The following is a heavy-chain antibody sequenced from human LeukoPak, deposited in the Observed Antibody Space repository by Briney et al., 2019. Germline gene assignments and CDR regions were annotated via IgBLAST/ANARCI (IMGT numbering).Heavy chain of an antibody. CDR3: AKAGNRGQYYFDY. J-gene: IGHJ4*02. V-gene: IGHV3-23*01. Sequence: AEGSLRLSCAASGFTFSSYAMSWVRQAPGKGLEWVSAISGSGGSTYYADSVKGRFTISRDNSKNTLYLQMNSLRAEDTAVYYCAKAGNRGQYYFDYWGQGTLVTVSS. CDR1: GFTFSSYA. D-gene: IGHD7-27*01. CDR2: ISGSGGST.